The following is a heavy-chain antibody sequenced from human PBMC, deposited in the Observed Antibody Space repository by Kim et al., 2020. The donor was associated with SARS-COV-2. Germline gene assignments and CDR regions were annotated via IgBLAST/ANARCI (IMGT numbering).Heavy chain of an antibody. Sequence: SETLSLTCTVSGGSISSYYWSWIRQPPGKGLEWIGYIYYSGSTNYNPSLKSRVTISVDTSKNQFSLKLSSVTAADTAVYYCARGPSITIFGVVAFLDVWGQGTTVAVAS. D-gene: IGHD3-3*01. CDR1: GGSISSYY. CDR2: IYYSGST. V-gene: IGHV4-59*01. CDR3: ARGPSITIFGVVAFLDV. J-gene: IGHJ6*02.